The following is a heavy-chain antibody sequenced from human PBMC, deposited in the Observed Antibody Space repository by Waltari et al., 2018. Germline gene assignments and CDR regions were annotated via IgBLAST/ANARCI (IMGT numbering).Heavy chain of an antibody. D-gene: IGHD2-15*01. V-gene: IGHV4-4*02. Sequence: QLQLQESGPGLVKPSETLSLTCTISGDSRTTTDCWTWVRQPPGKGLEWIGQVHHRGRPNYSPSVASRVTMSLDTSTDQFSLKMTSATAADTAVYYCARDRGRGLYLDSWGPGILVSVSP. CDR2: VHHRGRP. CDR3: ARDRGRGLYLDS. J-gene: IGHJ4*02. CDR1: GDSRTTTDC.